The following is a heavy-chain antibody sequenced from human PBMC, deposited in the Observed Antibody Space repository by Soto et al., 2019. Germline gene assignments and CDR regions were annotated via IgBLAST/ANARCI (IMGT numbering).Heavy chain of an antibody. J-gene: IGHJ4*02. CDR2: ISYDGSNK. V-gene: IGHV3-30-3*01. Sequence: QVQLVESGGGVVQPGRSLRLSCAASGFTFSSYAMHWVRQAPGKGLEWVAVISYDGSNKYYADSVKGRFTISRDNSKNTLYLQMNSLRAEDTAVYYWARSVTAAGIPFDYLGQGTLVTVSS. CDR3: ARSVTAAGIPFDY. CDR1: GFTFSSYA. D-gene: IGHD6-13*01.